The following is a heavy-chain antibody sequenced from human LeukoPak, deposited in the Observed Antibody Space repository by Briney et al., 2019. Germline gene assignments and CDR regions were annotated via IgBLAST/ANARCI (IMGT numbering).Heavy chain of an antibody. V-gene: IGHV1-69-2*01. D-gene: IGHD3-3*01. CDR1: GYTFTDYY. CDR2: VDPEDGET. CDR3: ATSPRGRDFWSGYHYYFDY. J-gene: IGHJ4*02. Sequence: ASVKISCKVSGYTFTDYYMHWVQQAPGKGLEWMGLVDPEDGETIYAEKFQGRVTITADTSTDTAYTELSSLRSEDTAVYYCATSPRGRDFWSGYHYYFDYWGQGTLVTVSS.